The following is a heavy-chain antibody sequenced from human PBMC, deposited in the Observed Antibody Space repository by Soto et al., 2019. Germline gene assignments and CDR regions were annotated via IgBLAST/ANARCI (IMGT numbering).Heavy chain of an antibody. V-gene: IGHV3-33*01. CDR2: IWYDGSNK. D-gene: IGHD6-19*01. CDR3: ARDRGTGQWLPLDY. Sequence: GGSLRLSCGTSGFTFSSYGMHWFRQAPGKGLEEVALIWYDGSNKYYADSVKGRFTVSRDNSKNTLYLQMNSLRAEDTAVYYCARDRGTGQWLPLDYWGQGTLVTVSS. CDR1: GFTFSSYG. J-gene: IGHJ4*02.